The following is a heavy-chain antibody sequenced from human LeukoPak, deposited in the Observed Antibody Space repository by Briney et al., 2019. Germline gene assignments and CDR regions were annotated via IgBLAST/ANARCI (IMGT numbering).Heavy chain of an antibody. D-gene: IGHD6-13*01. V-gene: IGHV1-69*06. CDR2: IIPIFGTT. Sequence: SVTVFCKASGVTFSSYAISWVRQAPGQGLEWMGGIIPIFGTTNYAQKFPDRVTITADKSTSTAYMELSSLRSEDTAVYYCARVVGLTGYSSSWYSGYYYYMDVWGKGTTVTVSS. CDR1: GVTFSSYA. J-gene: IGHJ6*03. CDR3: ARVVGLTGYSSSWYSGYYYYMDV.